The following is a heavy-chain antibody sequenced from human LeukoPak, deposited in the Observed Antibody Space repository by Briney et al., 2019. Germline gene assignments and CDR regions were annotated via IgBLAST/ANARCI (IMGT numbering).Heavy chain of an antibody. D-gene: IGHD6-13*01. Sequence: PSETLSLTCTVSGGSISSYYWSWIRQPPGKGLEWIGYIYYSGSTNYNPSLKSRVTISVDTSKNQFSLKLSSVTAADTAVYYCAKDKRAEAVAELSDYWGQGTLVTVSS. CDR1: GGSISSYY. CDR3: AKDKRAEAVAELSDY. V-gene: IGHV4-59*01. CDR2: IYYSGST. J-gene: IGHJ4*02.